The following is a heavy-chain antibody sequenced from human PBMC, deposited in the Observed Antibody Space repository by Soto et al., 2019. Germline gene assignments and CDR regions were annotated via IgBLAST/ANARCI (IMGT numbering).Heavy chain of an antibody. CDR3: AREEQAGDAFYI. Sequence: GGSLRLSCAASGFTVSSNYMSWVRQAPGKGLEWVSVIYSGGSTYYADSVKGRFTISRDNSKNTLYLQMNSLTAEDTAMYCCAREEQAGDAFYIWRQGTMVTGSS. CDR2: IYSGGST. V-gene: IGHV3-53*01. D-gene: IGHD6-13*01. J-gene: IGHJ3*02. CDR1: GFTVSSNY.